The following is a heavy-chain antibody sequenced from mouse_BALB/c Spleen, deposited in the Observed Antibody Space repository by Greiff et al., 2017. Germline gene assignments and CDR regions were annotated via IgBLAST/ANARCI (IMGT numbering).Heavy chain of an antibody. CDR2: IWSGGST. V-gene: IGHV2-2*02. J-gene: IGHJ4*01. CDR3: ARKLPYYYGSSLYYAMDY. CDR1: GFSLTSYG. Sequence: VQLQQSGPGLVQPSQSLSITCTVSGFSLTSYGVHWVRQSPGKGLEWLGVIWSGGSTDYNAAFISRLSISKDNSKSQVFFKMNSLQANDTAIYYCARKLPYYYGSSLYYAMDYWGQGTSVTVSS. D-gene: IGHD1-1*01.